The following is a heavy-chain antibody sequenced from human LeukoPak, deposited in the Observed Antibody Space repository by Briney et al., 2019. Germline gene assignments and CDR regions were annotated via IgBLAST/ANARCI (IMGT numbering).Heavy chain of an antibody. CDR3: ARDTYHFWRGYYHEYAFDI. CDR1: GGSISSYY. V-gene: IGHV4-4*07. CDR2: IYTRGST. Sequence: SETLSLTCTVSGGSISSYYWSWIRQPAGKGLEWIGRIYTRGSTNYNPSLKSRVTMAVDTPKNQFALELGSVTAADTAVYYCARDTYHFWRGYYHEYAFDIWGQGTMVTVSS. J-gene: IGHJ3*02. D-gene: IGHD3-3*01.